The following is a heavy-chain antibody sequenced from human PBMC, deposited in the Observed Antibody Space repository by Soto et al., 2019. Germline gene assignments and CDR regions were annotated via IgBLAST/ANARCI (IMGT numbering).Heavy chain of an antibody. CDR2: IDNSGST. V-gene: IGHV4-4*07. CDR3: ARGGQDFWSGPFAY. D-gene: IGHD3-3*01. J-gene: IGHJ4*02. Sequence: PSETLSLTCTVSGGSISNYFCNWIRQPAGKGLEWIGRIDNSGSTNYNPSLKSRITMSADTSRNQFSLKLNSVTAADTAVYYCARGGQDFWSGPFAYWGQGALVTV. CDR1: GGSISNYF.